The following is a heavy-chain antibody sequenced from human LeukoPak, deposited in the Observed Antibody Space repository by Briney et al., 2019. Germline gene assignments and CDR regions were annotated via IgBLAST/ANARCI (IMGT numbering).Heavy chain of an antibody. V-gene: IGHV3-30*18. J-gene: IGHJ4*02. CDR3: AKEDDYSNYEEDY. CDR2: ISYDGSNK. D-gene: IGHD4-11*01. CDR1: GFTFSSYG. Sequence: GSLRLSCAASGFTFSSYGMHWVRQAPGKGLEWVAVISYDGSNKYYADSVKGRFTISRDNSKNTLYLQMNSLRAEDTAVYYCAKEDDYSNYEEDYWGQGTLVTVSS.